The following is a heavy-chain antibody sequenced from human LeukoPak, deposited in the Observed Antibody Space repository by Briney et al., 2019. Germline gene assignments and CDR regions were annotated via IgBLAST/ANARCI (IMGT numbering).Heavy chain of an antibody. CDR3: ACDYGDYTTFDP. CDR1: GGSFSGYY. CDR2: INHSGST. Sequence: SETLSLTCAVYGGSFSGYYWSWIRQPPGKGLEWIGEINHSGSTNYNPSLKSRVTISVDTSKNQFSLKLSSVTAADTAVYYCACDYGDYTTFDPWGQGTLVTVSS. D-gene: IGHD4-17*01. J-gene: IGHJ5*02. V-gene: IGHV4-34*01.